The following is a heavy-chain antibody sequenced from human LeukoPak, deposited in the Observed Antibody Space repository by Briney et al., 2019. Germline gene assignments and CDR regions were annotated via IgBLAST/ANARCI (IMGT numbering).Heavy chain of an antibody. J-gene: IGHJ4*02. Sequence: GGSLRLSCEGSGFTFSNYWMGWVRQAPGKGLQWVANIKQDGSEKYYVDSVRGRFTISRDNAKNSLYLQMTSLRAEDTAMYYCGSGSTWLPRGQGTLVTVSS. CDR1: GFTFSNYW. D-gene: IGHD6-13*01. CDR3: GSGSTWLP. CDR2: IKQDGSEK. V-gene: IGHV3-7*01.